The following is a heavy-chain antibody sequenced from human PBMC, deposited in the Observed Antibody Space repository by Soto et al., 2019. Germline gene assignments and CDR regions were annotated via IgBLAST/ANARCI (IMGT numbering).Heavy chain of an antibody. CDR1: GYTFTSYG. Sequence: QVQLVQSGAEVKKPGASVKVSCKASGYTFTSYGISWVRQAPGQGLEWMGWISAYNGNTNYAQKLQGRVTMTTDTSTSTAYMELRSVRSDDTAVYYCARSSYYDFWSGYPPYMDVWGKGTTVTVSS. CDR2: ISAYNGNT. V-gene: IGHV1-18*01. CDR3: ARSSYYDFWSGYPPYMDV. J-gene: IGHJ6*03. D-gene: IGHD3-3*01.